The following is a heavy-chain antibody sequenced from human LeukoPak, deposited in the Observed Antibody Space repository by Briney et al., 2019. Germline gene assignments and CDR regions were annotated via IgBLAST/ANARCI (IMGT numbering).Heavy chain of an antibody. CDR3: AKLSAVITFDY. CDR2: IWYDGSNK. D-gene: IGHD3-22*01. Sequence: GRSLRLSCAASGFTFSSYGMHWVRQAPGKGLEWVAVIWYDGSNKYYADSVKGRFTISRDNSKNTLYLQMNSLRAEDTAVYYCAKLSAVITFDYWGQGTLVTVSS. V-gene: IGHV3-33*06. J-gene: IGHJ4*02. CDR1: GFTFSSYG.